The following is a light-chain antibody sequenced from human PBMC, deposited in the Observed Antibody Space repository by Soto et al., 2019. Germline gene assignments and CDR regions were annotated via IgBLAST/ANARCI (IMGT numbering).Light chain of an antibody. CDR2: GAS. V-gene: IGKV3-15*01. Sequence: EIVMTQSPATLSVSPGERVTLSCWASQSVSSKLAWYQQKPGQAPRLLIYGASTRATGIPARFSGSGSGTEFTLTISSLQFEDFSVYYCQQYNEWPPYTFGQGTKLEIK. CDR1: QSVSSK. J-gene: IGKJ2*01. CDR3: QQYNEWPPYT.